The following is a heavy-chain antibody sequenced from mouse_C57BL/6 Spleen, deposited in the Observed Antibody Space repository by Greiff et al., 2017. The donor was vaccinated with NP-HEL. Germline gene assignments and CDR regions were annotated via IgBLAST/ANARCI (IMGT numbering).Heavy chain of an antibody. V-gene: IGHV1-69*01. CDR2: IDPSDSYT. CDR1: GYTFTSYW. D-gene: IGHD1-1*01. Sequence: VQLQQSGAELVMPGASVKLSCKASGYTFTSYWMHWVKQRPGQGLEWIGEIDPSDSYTNYNQKFKGKSTLTVDKSSSTAYMQLSSLTSEDSAVYYCARSFTVVAPRAMDYWGQGTSVTVSS. CDR3: ARSFTVVAPRAMDY. J-gene: IGHJ4*01.